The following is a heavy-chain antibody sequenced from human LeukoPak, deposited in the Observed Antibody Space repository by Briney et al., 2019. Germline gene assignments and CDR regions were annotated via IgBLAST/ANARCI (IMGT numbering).Heavy chain of an antibody. CDR1: GFTLSNIW. Sequence: GGSLRLSCSASGFTLSNIWLAWVRQAPGKGLEWVTKISHDGSEKDCVDSVKGRFTISRDNAKNSLYLQMNSLRAEDTAVYYCAREGPMTRSGSYDFWGRGTLVTVSS. CDR3: AREGPMTRSGSYDF. J-gene: IGHJ4*02. V-gene: IGHV3-7*05. CDR2: ISHDGSEK. D-gene: IGHD1-26*01.